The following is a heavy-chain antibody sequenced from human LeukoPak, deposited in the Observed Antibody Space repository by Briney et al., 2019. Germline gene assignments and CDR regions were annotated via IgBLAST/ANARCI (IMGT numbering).Heavy chain of an antibody. CDR3: ARGGESIVVVPAANNWFDP. Sequence: GGSLRLSCAASGFTFGSYSMNWVRQAPGKGLEWVSYISSSSSTIYYADSVKGRFTISRDNAKNSLYLQMNSLRAEDTAVYYCARGGESIVVVPAANNWFDPWGKGTLVTVSS. J-gene: IGHJ5*02. V-gene: IGHV3-48*04. CDR1: GFTFGSYS. D-gene: IGHD2-2*01. CDR2: ISSSSSTI.